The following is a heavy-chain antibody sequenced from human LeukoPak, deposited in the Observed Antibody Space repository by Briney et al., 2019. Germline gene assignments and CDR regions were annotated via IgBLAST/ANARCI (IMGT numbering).Heavy chain of an antibody. CDR2: INHVGSDK. D-gene: IGHD1-1*01. CDR3: AKGRAGGWNGGDC. V-gene: IGHV3-7*03. CDR1: GFSFSSYW. Sequence: GGSLRLSCTSSGFSFSSYWMTWVRQAPGKGLESVANINHVGSDKDYVDSVRGRFTISRDNAKNSLYLQMHSLRAEDTAIYYCAKGRAGGWNGGDCWGQGTLVTVSS. J-gene: IGHJ4*02.